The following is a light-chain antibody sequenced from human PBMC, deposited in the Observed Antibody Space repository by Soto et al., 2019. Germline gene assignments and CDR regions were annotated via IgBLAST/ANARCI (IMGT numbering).Light chain of an antibody. V-gene: IGKV3-20*01. J-gene: IGKJ2*01. CDR2: GIS. CDR1: QTITASY. CDR3: HQYGSKPYT. Sequence: EIVLTQSPGTISVSPGERVTLSCRASQTITASYLAWYHQSPGQAPRLLIYGISIRAPGIPDRFSGSGSGSEFTLTIDSLESGDFGVFFCHQYGSKPYTFGQGT.